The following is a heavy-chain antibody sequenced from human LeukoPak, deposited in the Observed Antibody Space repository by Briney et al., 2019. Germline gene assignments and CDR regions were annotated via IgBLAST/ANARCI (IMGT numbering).Heavy chain of an antibody. CDR3: ARAWYGSSFDD. Sequence: TGGSLRLSCAASGFTFNNYELNWVRQAPGKGLEWVSYISSSYTIYYAGSVKGRFTISRDNAKNSLFLQMSSLRADDTAVYYCARAWYGSSFDDWGQGTLVTVSS. CDR1: GFTFNNYE. J-gene: IGHJ4*02. D-gene: IGHD6-13*01. V-gene: IGHV3-48*03. CDR2: ISSSYTI.